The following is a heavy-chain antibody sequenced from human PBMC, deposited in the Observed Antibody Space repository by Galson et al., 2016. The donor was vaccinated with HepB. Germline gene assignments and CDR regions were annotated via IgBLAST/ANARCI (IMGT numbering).Heavy chain of an antibody. V-gene: IGHV3-74*01. CDR3: ARGRYYGMDV. CDR2: XXSST. J-gene: IGHJ6*02. CDR1: GFTLSGXW. Sequence: LRLSCAASGFTLSGXWXHXVXQVXXXGLXXXSGXXSSTNPADXXKGRXTVSRDKAKNTLDLQXNSLRAEDTAVYFCARGRYYGMDVWGQGTTVTVS.